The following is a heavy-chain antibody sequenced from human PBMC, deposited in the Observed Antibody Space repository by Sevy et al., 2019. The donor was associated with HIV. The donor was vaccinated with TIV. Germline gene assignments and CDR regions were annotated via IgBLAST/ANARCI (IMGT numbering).Heavy chain of an antibody. CDR2: ISSSSSYI. CDR3: ARDPIYDSSGSHFDY. D-gene: IGHD3-22*01. V-gene: IGHV3-21*01. CDR1: GFTFSSYS. J-gene: IGHJ4*02. Sequence: WGSLRLSCAASGFTFSSYSMNWVRQAPGKGLEWVSSISSSSSYIYYADSVKGRFTISRDNAKNSLYLQMNSLRAEDTAVYYCARDPIYDSSGSHFDYWGQGTLVTVSS.